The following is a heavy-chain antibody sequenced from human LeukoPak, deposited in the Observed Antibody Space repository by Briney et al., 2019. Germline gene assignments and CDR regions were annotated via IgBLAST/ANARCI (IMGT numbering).Heavy chain of an antibody. CDR3: AKGDEYDYGDGGGYFDY. Sequence: GGSLRLSCAASGFTFSSYAMSWVRQAPGKGLEWVSAISGSGGSTYYADSVKGRFTISRDNSKNTLYLQMNSLRAEDTAVYYCAKGDEYDYGDGGGYFDYWGQGTLVTVSS. D-gene: IGHD4-17*01. CDR1: GFTFSSYA. V-gene: IGHV3-23*01. CDR2: ISGSGGST. J-gene: IGHJ4*02.